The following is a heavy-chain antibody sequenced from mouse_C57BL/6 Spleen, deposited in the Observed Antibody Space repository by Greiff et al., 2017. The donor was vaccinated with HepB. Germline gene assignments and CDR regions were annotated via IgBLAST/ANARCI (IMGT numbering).Heavy chain of an antibody. CDR1: GFSFNTYA. Sequence: EVQLVESGGGLVQPKGSLKLSCAASGFSFNTYAMNWVRQAPGKGLEWVARIRSKSNNYATYYADSVKDRFTISRDDSESMLYLQMNNLKTEDTAMYYCVRQGGSSGYGAMDYWGQGTSVTVSS. CDR2: IRSKSNNYAT. J-gene: IGHJ4*01. D-gene: IGHD3-2*02. V-gene: IGHV10-1*01. CDR3: VRQGGSSGYGAMDY.